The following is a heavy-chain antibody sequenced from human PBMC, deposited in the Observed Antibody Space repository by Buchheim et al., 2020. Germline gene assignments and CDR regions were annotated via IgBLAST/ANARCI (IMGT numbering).Heavy chain of an antibody. CDR2: ISYDENNK. J-gene: IGHJ4*02. CDR1: GFNFSSYA. V-gene: IGHV3-30-3*01. Sequence: QVQLVESGGGVVQPGRSLRLSRAASGFNFSSYALHWVRQAPGKGLEWVAVISYDENNKKYADSVKGRFTISRDNSKNTLYVQMNSLRAEDTALYYCARPRERYSSSSRPFDYWGQGTL. CDR3: ARPRERYSSSSRPFDY. D-gene: IGHD6-6*01.